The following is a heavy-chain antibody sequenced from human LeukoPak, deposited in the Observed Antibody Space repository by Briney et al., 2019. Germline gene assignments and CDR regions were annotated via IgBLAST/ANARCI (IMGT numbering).Heavy chain of an antibody. J-gene: IGHJ6*02. V-gene: IGHV3-33*01. Sequence: GGSLRLSCAASGLTFSSYGMHWVRQAPGKGLEWVAVIWYDGSNKYYADSVKGRFTISRDNSKNTLYLQMNSLRAEDTAVYYCARNSPSVYYDSSGSPLDYYYGMDVWGQGTTVTVSS. CDR1: GLTFSSYG. CDR2: IWYDGSNK. D-gene: IGHD3-22*01. CDR3: ARNSPSVYYDSSGSPLDYYYGMDV.